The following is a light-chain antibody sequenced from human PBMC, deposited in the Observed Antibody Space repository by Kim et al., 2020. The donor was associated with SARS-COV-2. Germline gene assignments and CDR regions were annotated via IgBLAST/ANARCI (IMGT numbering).Light chain of an antibody. CDR3: QQYDCYPLT. CDR1: QGSGNY. V-gene: IGKV1-16*02. J-gene: IGKJ4*01. Sequence: ASVGDRVTITCRASQGSGNYLALFQQKPGKAPKSLIYDASSLQSGVPSKFSGSGSGTDFTLTISNLQPEDGGTYYCQQYDCYPLTFGGGTKVDIK. CDR2: DAS.